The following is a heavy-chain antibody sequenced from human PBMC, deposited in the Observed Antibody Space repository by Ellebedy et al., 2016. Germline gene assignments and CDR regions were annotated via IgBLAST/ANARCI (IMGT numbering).Heavy chain of an antibody. CDR1: GDSISSGDYL. D-gene: IGHD3-3*01. V-gene: IGHV4-30-4*01. CDR3: ARAGGGFLGKAYFDY. J-gene: IGHJ4*02. CDR2: ISYSGST. Sequence: SETLSLTCTVSGDSISSGDYLWSWIRQPPGKGLEWIGYISYSGSTYYNPSLKSRVSISVNTSKNQFSLKLSSVTAADTAVYYCARAGGGFLGKAYFDYWGQGTLVTVSS.